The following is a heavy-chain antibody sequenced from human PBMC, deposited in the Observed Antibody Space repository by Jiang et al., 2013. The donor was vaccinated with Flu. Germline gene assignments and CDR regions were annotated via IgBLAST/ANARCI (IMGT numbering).Heavy chain of an antibody. J-gene: IGHJ4*02. CDR1: GGSISSYY. Sequence: TCTVSGGSISSYYWSWIRQPPGKGLEWIGYIYYSGSTNYNPSLKSRVTISVDTSKNQFSLKLSSVTAADTAVYYCARGGNRRWAPLIDYWGQGTLVTVSS. V-gene: IGHV4-59*01. CDR2: IYYSGST. D-gene: IGHD4-23*01. CDR3: ARGGNRRWAPLIDY.